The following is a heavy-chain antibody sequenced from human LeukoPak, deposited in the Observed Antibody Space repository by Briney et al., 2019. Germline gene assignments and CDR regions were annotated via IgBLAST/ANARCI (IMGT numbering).Heavy chain of an antibody. CDR2: ISGSGGST. V-gene: IGHV3-23*01. J-gene: IGHJ6*02. CDR1: GFTFSSYA. D-gene: IGHD6-19*01. CDR3: AKAPGGWYFPSMDV. Sequence: GGSLRLSRAASGFTFSSYAMSWVRQAPGKGLEWVSAISGSGGSTYYADSVKGRFTISRDNSKNTLYLQMNSLRAEDTAVYYCAKAPGGWYFPSMDVWGQGTTVTVSS.